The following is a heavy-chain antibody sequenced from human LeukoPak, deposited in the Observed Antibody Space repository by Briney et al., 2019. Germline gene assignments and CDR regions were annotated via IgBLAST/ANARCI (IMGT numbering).Heavy chain of an antibody. V-gene: IGHV4-4*07. CDR3: ARDRVVPAAFDA. D-gene: IGHD2-2*01. CDR2: IYATGSP. J-gene: IGHJ4*02. CDR1: GASISSYY. Sequence: SETLSLTCTVSGASISSYYWSWIRQPADRGLEWIGRIYATGSPNYNPSLKTRVTMSVDTSKHQFSLKLTSVTAADTAVYYCARDRVVPAAFDAWGQGTLVTVSS.